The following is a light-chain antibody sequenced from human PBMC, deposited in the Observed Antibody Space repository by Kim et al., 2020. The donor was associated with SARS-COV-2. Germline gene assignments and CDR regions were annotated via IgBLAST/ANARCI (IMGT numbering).Light chain of an antibody. Sequence: PGERAPLSCRASQNIDTYLAWYQQRPGQAPRLLVYDASNRATGVPDRFSGSGSGTDFTLTISSLEPEDFSLYYCQQRNSWPPAVTFGGGTKMDIK. CDR1: QNIDTY. CDR3: QQRNSWPPAVT. CDR2: DAS. J-gene: IGKJ4*01. V-gene: IGKV3-11*01.